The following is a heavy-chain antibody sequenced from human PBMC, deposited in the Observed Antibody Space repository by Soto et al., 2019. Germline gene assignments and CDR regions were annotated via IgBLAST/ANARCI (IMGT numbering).Heavy chain of an antibody. V-gene: IGHV1-18*01. CDR2: ISAYNGNT. CDR3: ARDMTEYSSSSDAFDI. J-gene: IGHJ3*02. D-gene: IGHD6-6*01. Sequence: ASVKVSCKASSYTFTSYGISWVRQAPGQGLEWMGWISAYNGNTNYAQKLQGRVTMTTDTSTSTAYMELRSLRSDDTAVYYCARDMTEYSSSSDAFDIWGQGTMVTVSS. CDR1: SYTFTSYG.